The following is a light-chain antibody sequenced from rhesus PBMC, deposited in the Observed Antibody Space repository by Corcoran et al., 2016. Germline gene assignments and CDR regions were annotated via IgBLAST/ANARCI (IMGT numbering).Light chain of an antibody. CDR1: NSDIGASNY. Sequence: QAALTQPRSVSGSPGQSVTLSCIGTNSDIGASNYVSWYRQVPGTAPKFMIYDVSERPSGVSERFSGSKTADTASLTISGLQPEDEADYYCSSFGGTNAFVVFGSGTKLTVL. J-gene: IGLJ6*01. CDR3: SSFGGTNAFVV. V-gene: IGLV2-32*02. CDR2: DVS.